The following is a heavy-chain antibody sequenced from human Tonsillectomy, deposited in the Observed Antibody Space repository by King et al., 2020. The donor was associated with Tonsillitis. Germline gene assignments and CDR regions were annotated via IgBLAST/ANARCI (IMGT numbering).Heavy chain of an antibody. Sequence: VQLVESGAEVKKPGSSVKVSCKASGGTFSSYAISWVRQAPGQGLEWMGGIITIFGTANYAQKVQGIVTLTADESTSTAYMELSSLRSEDTAVYYCARADIVLVPAAIGYYYYGMDVWGHGTTVTVSS. D-gene: IGHD2-2*01. CDR2: IITIFGTA. J-gene: IGHJ6*02. CDR1: GGTFSSYA. CDR3: ARADIVLVPAAIGYYYYGMDV. V-gene: IGHV1-69*01.